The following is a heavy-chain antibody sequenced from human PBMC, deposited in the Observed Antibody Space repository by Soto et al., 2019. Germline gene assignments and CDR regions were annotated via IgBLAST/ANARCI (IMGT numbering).Heavy chain of an antibody. CDR1: GYTFTSYA. D-gene: IGHD2-2*01. V-gene: IGHV1-3*01. J-gene: IGHJ5*02. CDR3: ARDRIVVVPAATRGGWFDP. Sequence: QVPLVQSGAEVKKPGASVKVSCKASGYTFTSYAMHWVRQAPGQRLEWMGWINAGNGNTKYSQKFQGRVTITRDTAASTAYMELSSLRSEDTAVYSCARDRIVVVPAATRGGWFDPWGQGTLVTVSS. CDR2: INAGNGNT.